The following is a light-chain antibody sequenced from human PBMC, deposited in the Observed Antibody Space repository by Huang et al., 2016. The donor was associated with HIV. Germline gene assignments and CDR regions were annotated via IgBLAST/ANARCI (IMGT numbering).Light chain of an antibody. V-gene: IGKV6-21*01. CDR1: QSIDSN. J-gene: IGKJ1*01. CDR2: CAS. Sequence: EISLTQSLDFQSVSPKEKVTITCRASQSIDSNLHWYQQKPGQSPKLLIKCASQTFSGVPSRFSGSGSGTEFTLTINSLEPEDAATYYCHQSSGLPRTFGQGTKVEIK. CDR3: HQSSGLPRT.